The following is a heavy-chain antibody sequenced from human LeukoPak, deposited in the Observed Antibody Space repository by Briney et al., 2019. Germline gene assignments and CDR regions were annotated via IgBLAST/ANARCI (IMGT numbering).Heavy chain of an antibody. J-gene: IGHJ1*01. CDR2: ISSSSSTI. V-gene: IGHV3-48*01. CDR1: GFTFSSYS. Sequence: SGGSLRLSCAASGFTFSSYSMTWVRQAPGKGLEWVSYISSSSSTIYYADSVKGRFTISRDNAKNSLYLQMNSLRAEDTAVYYCATSTEAFFQHWGQGTLVTVSS. CDR3: ATSTEAFFQH.